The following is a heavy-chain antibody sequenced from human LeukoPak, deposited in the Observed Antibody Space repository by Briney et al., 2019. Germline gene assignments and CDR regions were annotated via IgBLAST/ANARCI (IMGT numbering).Heavy chain of an antibody. CDR3: AKDRLWFGELLSVFDY. J-gene: IGHJ4*02. Sequence: PGGSLRLSCAASGFTFSSYAMSWVRQAPGKGLEWVSAISGSGGSTYYADSVRGRFTISRDNSKNTLYLQMNSLRAEDTAVYYCAKDRLWFGELLSVFDYWGQGTLVTVSS. CDR2: ISGSGGST. D-gene: IGHD3-10*01. CDR1: GFTFSSYA. V-gene: IGHV3-23*01.